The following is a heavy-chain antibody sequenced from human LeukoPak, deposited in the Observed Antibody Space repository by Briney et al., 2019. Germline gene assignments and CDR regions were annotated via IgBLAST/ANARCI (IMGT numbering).Heavy chain of an antibody. Sequence: GASVKVSCKASGYTFTSYGISWVRQAPGQGLEWRGWISAYNGNTNYAQKLQGRVTMTTDTSTSTAYMELRSLRSDDTAVYYCARSITIFGVVTPDYYYYMDVWGKGTTVTVSS. V-gene: IGHV1-18*01. J-gene: IGHJ6*03. D-gene: IGHD3-3*01. CDR2: ISAYNGNT. CDR1: GYTFTSYG. CDR3: ARSITIFGVVTPDYYYYMDV.